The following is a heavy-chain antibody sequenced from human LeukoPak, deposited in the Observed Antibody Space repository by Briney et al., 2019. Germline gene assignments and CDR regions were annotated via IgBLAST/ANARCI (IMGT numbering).Heavy chain of an antibody. Sequence: ASVKVSFKASGYTFTIYYMHWVRQAPGQGLEGMGIINPSGGNTRYAQKVQGRVTMTRDTTTSTVYMEVSSLRSEDTAVYYCARPDSSATKDWYFDLWGRGTLVTVSS. CDR1: GYTFTIYY. CDR3: ARPDSSATKDWYFDL. CDR2: INPSGGNT. V-gene: IGHV1-46*01. D-gene: IGHD3-22*01. J-gene: IGHJ2*01.